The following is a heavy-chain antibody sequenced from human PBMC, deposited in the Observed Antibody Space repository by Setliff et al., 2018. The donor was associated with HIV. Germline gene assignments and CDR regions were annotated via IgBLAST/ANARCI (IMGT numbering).Heavy chain of an antibody. CDR2: IAVGSNNT. D-gene: IGHD3-10*01. CDR3: AAASPKVRRVLSRWAATPDAFDV. CDR1: GFTFSNSA. J-gene: IGHJ3*01. Sequence: SVKVSCKASGFTFSNSAVQWVRQVRGQGLEWIGWIAVGSNNTNYAQQFQRRVAITRDMSTSTAYLELTSLRSEDSAVYYCAAASPKVRRVLSRWAATPDAFDVWGQGTVVT. V-gene: IGHV1-58*01.